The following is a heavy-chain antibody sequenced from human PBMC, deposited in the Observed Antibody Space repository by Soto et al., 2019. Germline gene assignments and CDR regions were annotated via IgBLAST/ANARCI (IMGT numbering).Heavy chain of an antibody. CDR3: AHAYGGRSLY. J-gene: IGHJ4*02. Sequence: QITLKESGPTLVKPTQTLTLTCTFSGFSLTTDRVGVGWIRQPPGKALEWLAVIYWDDTKTYRPSLKSRLTTPKDTSKTQVALTMTDMDPVDTATYYCAHAYGGRSLYWGQGTLVTVSS. CDR2: IYWDDTK. V-gene: IGHV2-5*02. D-gene: IGHD1-26*01. CDR1: GFSLTTDRVG.